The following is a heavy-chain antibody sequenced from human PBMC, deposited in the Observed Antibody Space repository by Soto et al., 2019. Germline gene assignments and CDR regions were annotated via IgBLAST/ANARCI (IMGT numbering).Heavy chain of an antibody. CDR3: ARARPYYDSSGYYDS. D-gene: IGHD3-22*01. J-gene: IGHJ4*02. CDR2: TYYRSNWFN. Sequence: SQTLALPCAISGDSVSSNSSACNFIRQSPSRGLEWLGRTYYRSNWFNDYAVSVKSRITINPDTSKNQFSLQLSSVTPEDTAVYYCARARPYYDSSGYYDSWGQGILVTVSS. CDR1: GDSVSSNSSA. V-gene: IGHV6-1*01.